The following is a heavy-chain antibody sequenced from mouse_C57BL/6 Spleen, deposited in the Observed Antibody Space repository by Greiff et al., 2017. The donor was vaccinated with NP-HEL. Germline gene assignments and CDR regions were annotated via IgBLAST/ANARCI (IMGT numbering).Heavy chain of an antibody. Sequence: VQLKQSGPELVKPGASVKISCKASGYSFTGYYMHWVKQSSEKSLEWIGEINPSTGGTSYNQKFKGKATLTVDKSSSTAYMQLKSLTSEDSAVYYCARPYYYYGSSWYFDVWGTGTTVTVSS. D-gene: IGHD1-1*01. CDR3: ARPYYYYGSSWYFDV. CDR1: GYSFTGYY. CDR2: INPSTGGT. V-gene: IGHV1-43*01. J-gene: IGHJ1*03.